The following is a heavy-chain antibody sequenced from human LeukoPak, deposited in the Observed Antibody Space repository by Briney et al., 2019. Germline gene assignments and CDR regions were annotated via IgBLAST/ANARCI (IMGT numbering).Heavy chain of an antibody. D-gene: IGHD2-2*02. J-gene: IGHJ6*02. CDR1: GFTFSSYG. Sequence: GRSLRLPCAASGFTFSSYGMHWVRQAPGKGLEWVAVISYDGSNKYYADSVKGRFTISRDNSKNTLYLQMNSLRAEDTAVYYCAKDMRCSSTSCYKDYYVMDVWGQGTTVTVSS. CDR3: AKDMRCSSTSCYKDYYVMDV. V-gene: IGHV3-30*18. CDR2: ISYDGSNK.